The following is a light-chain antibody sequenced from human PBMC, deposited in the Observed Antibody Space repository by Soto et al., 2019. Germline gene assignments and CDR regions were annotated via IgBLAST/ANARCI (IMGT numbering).Light chain of an antibody. J-gene: IGLJ2*01. CDR2: SNN. CDR3: TTCTNGRSGVV. CDR1: TSNIGSNT. Sequence: QSVLTQPPSASGTPGQRVTISCSGSTSNIGSNTVNWYQHLPRTAPKLLIYSNNERPSGVPDRFSGSKSGTSASLATSGLQAEDEADYYCTTCTNGRSGVVFGGGTKLTVL. V-gene: IGLV1-44*01.